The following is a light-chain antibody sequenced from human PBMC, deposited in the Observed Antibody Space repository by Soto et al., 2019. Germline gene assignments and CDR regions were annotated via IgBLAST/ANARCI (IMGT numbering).Light chain of an antibody. CDR3: QQYLDWPYT. CDR1: QIVASN. V-gene: IGKV3-15*01. Sequence: EIVMTQSPANMSVSPGERVTLSCRASQIVASNLAWYKQKPGQAPGLLIYGASTRATGILARFSGSGSGTEFTLTITSLQSEDFALYYCQQYLDWPYTFGQGTKLEIK. J-gene: IGKJ2*01. CDR2: GAS.